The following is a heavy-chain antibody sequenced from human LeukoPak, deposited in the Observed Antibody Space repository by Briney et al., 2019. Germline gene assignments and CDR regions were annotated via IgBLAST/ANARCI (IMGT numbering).Heavy chain of an antibody. D-gene: IGHD6-19*01. CDR2: INHSGST. Sequence: SETLSLTCAVYGGSFSGYYRSWIRQPPGKGLEWIGEINHSGSTNYNPSLKSRVTISVDTSKNQFSLKLSSVTAADTAVYYCARGLRIAVAGHTDYYYYYGMDVWGQGTTVTVSS. CDR1: GGSFSGYY. V-gene: IGHV4-34*01. J-gene: IGHJ6*02. CDR3: ARGLRIAVAGHTDYYYYYGMDV.